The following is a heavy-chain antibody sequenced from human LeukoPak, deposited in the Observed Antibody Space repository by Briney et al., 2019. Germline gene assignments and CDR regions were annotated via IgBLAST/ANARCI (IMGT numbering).Heavy chain of an antibody. CDR3: AKGSGWLLPQYFDF. V-gene: IGHV4-59*01. D-gene: IGHD2-21*01. CDR2: IYYSGTT. CDR1: GDSISGYS. J-gene: IGHJ4*02. Sequence: SETLSLTCTVSGDSISGYSWSWIRQPPGKGLEWIGYIYYSGTTNYNPSLKSRVTMSVDMSNNKLSLKLSSMTAADTAVYYCAKGSGWLLPQYFDFWGQGTLVTVSS.